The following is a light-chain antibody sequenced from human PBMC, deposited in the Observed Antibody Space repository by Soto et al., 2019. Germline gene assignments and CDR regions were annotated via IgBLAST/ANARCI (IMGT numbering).Light chain of an antibody. CDR2: EVN. CDR3: SSYAGRNNVI. Sequence: QSALTQPPSASGSPGKSVTISCTGTSSDISKYNYVSWYQQHPGKAPKLLIYEVNKRPSEVPERFSGSKSANTASLTVSGLQAEDEADYYCSSYAGRNNVIFGGGTQLTVL. J-gene: IGLJ2*01. V-gene: IGLV2-8*01. CDR1: SSDISKYNY.